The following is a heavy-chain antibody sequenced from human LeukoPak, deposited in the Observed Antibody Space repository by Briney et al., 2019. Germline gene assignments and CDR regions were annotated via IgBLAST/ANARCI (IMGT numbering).Heavy chain of an antibody. CDR3: ARDQGLGKDAFDF. Sequence: PSETLSLTCTVSGGSISSGGYYWSWIRQHPGKGLEWIGYIYYSGSTYYNPSLKSRVTISVDTSKNQFSLKLSSVTAADTAVYYCARDQGLGKDAFDFWGQGTMGTGSS. V-gene: IGHV4-31*03. D-gene: IGHD3/OR15-3a*01. CDR1: GGSISSGGYY. CDR2: IYYSGST. J-gene: IGHJ3*01.